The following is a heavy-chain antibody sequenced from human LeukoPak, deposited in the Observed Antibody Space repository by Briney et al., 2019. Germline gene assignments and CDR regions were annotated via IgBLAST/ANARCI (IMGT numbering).Heavy chain of an antibody. D-gene: IGHD2-15*01. CDR1: RGSINTYN. J-gene: IGHJ4*02. CDR3: ARGTLSRFDY. V-gene: IGHV4-59*01. Sequence: SETLSLTCTVSRGSINTYNWSWIRQPPGKGLEWIGYINHSGTTNYNPSLKSRVTMSVDTSKNQFSLNLSSVTAADTAIYYCARGTLSRFDYWGQGTLVTVSS. CDR2: INHSGTT.